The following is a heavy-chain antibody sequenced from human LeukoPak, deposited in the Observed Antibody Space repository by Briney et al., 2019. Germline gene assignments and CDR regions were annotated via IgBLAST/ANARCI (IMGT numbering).Heavy chain of an antibody. CDR1: GGTFSSYA. Sequence: ASVKVSCKASGGTFSSYAISWVRQAPGQGLEWMGGIIPIFGTANYAQKFQGGVTITADESTSTAYMELSSLRSEDTAVYYCARDLGYSSGWYQEYYWGQGTLVTVSS. CDR3: ARDLGYSSGWYQEYY. J-gene: IGHJ4*02. D-gene: IGHD6-19*01. CDR2: IIPIFGTA. V-gene: IGHV1-69*13.